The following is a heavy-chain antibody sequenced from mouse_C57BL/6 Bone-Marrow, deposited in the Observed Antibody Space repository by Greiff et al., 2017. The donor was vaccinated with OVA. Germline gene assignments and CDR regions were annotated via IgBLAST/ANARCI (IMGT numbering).Heavy chain of an antibody. CDR3: ARFSHGDYDGYCAMDY. Sequence: VKLVESGAELARPGASVKLSCKASGYTFTSYGISWVKQRTGQGLEWIGEIYPRSGNTYYNEKFKGKATLTADKSSSTAYMELRSLTSEDSAVYFCARFSHGDYDGYCAMDYWGQGTSVTVSS. V-gene: IGHV1-81*01. CDR1: GYTFTSYG. J-gene: IGHJ4*01. D-gene: IGHD2-4*01. CDR2: IYPRSGNT.